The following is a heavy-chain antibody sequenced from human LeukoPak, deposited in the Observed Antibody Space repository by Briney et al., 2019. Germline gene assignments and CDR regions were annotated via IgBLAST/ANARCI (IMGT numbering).Heavy chain of an antibody. CDR1: GFTFSSYW. V-gene: IGHV3-74*01. D-gene: IGHD6-13*01. Sequence: GGSLRLSCAASGFTFSSYWMHWVRQAPGKGLVWVSRINGDGSSTTYVDSVMGQFTISRDNAKNTLYLQMNSVRVEDTAVYYCARGNIAAAGIHYWGQGTLVIVSS. J-gene: IGHJ4*02. CDR2: INGDGSST. CDR3: ARGNIAAAGIHY.